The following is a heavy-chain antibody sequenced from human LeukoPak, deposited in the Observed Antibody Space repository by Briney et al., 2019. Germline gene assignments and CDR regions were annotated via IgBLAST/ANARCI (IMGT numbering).Heavy chain of an antibody. CDR2: IYSGGSI. Sequence: GGSLRLSCAASGFTASSNYMSWVRQAPGKGLEWVSLIYSGGSIYYTDSVKGRFTISRDNSKNTLYLQMNSLRAEDTAVYYCASRDKGYYYGMDVWGQGTTVTVSS. CDR1: GFTASSNY. V-gene: IGHV3-66*01. CDR3: ASRDKGYYYGMDV. J-gene: IGHJ6*02. D-gene: IGHD5-24*01.